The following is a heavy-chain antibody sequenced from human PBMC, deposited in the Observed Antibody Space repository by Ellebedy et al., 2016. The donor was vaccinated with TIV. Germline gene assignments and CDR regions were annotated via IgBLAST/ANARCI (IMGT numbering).Heavy chain of an antibody. CDR1: GFTFSSYA. Sequence: GESLKISXAASGFTFSSYAMTWIRQAPGKGLEWVPTITDVGGAAYYGDSVKGRFTISRDNSKNTLYLQMNSLRAEDTATYYCAKDEGFFVGASDYWGQGTLVTVSS. J-gene: IGHJ4*02. V-gene: IGHV3-23*01. D-gene: IGHD1-26*01. CDR3: AKDEGFFVGASDY. CDR2: ITDVGGAA.